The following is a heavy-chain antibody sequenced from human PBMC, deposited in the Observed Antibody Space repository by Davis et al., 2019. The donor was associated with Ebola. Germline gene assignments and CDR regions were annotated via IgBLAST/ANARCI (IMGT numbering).Heavy chain of an antibody. J-gene: IGHJ4*02. CDR3: ARGGRELLVTGRFDY. Sequence: SVKVSCKASGGTFSSYAISWVRQAPGQGLEWMGGIIPIFGTANYAQKFQGRVTITADNSTSTAYMELSSLRSEDTAVYYCARGGRELLVTGRFDYWGQGTLVTVSS. CDR1: GGTFSSYA. CDR2: IIPIFGTA. D-gene: IGHD1-26*01. V-gene: IGHV1-69*06.